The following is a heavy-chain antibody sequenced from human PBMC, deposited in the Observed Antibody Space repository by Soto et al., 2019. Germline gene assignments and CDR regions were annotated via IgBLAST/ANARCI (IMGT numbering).Heavy chain of an antibody. V-gene: IGHV3-9*01. CDR1: GFTFDDYA. CDR2: ISWNSGTK. D-gene: IGHD2-15*01. CDR3: VKDVIGYCSAGNCFPDSYFDY. Sequence: PGGSLRLSCAASGFTFDDYAMHWVRQAPGKGLEWVSGISWNSGTKGYADSAKGRFTISRDNAKNSLYLQMSGLRAEDTAFYYCVKDVIGYCSAGNCFPDSYFDYWGQGALVTVSS. J-gene: IGHJ4*02.